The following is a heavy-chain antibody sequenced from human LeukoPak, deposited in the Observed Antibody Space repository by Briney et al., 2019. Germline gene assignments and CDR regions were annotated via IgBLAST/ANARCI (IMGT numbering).Heavy chain of an antibody. CDR2: IYYSGST. CDR3: ARHRGGGSYYRYFDY. CDR1: GGSISSYY. Sequence: KSSETLSLTCTVSGGSISSYYWSWIRQPPGKGLEWIGHIYYSGSTNYNPSLKSRVTISVDTSKNQFSLKLSSVTAADTAVYYCARHRGGGSYYRYFDYWGQGTLVTVSS. D-gene: IGHD1-26*01. J-gene: IGHJ4*02. V-gene: IGHV4-59*08.